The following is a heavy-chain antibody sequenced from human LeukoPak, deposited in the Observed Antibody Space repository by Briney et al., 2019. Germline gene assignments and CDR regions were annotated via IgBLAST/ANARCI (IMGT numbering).Heavy chain of an antibody. Sequence: SETLSLTCAVYGGSFSGYYWSWIRQPPGKGLEWIGEINHSGSTNYNPSLKSRVTISVDTSKNQFSLKLSSVTAADTAVYYCARGTTTVTTMEFDYWGQGTLVTVSS. CDR2: INHSGST. D-gene: IGHD4-17*01. J-gene: IGHJ4*02. CDR1: GGSFSGYY. V-gene: IGHV4-34*01. CDR3: ARGTTTVTTMEFDY.